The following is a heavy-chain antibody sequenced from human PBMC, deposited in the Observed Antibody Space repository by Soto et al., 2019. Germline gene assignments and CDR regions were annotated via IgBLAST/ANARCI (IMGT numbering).Heavy chain of an antibody. J-gene: IGHJ4*02. Sequence: AAVKVSCKASGYTFSSFGINWVRQAPGQGLEWVGWVSVYNDDTKYAQNFQGRVSMTTDTSTSTTYMEVGSLRSDDTAVYYCARTCRSGGSCYHEYWGEGTLVTVSS. V-gene: IGHV1-18*01. CDR3: ARTCRSGGSCYHEY. CDR1: GYTFSSFG. D-gene: IGHD2-15*01. CDR2: VSVYNDDT.